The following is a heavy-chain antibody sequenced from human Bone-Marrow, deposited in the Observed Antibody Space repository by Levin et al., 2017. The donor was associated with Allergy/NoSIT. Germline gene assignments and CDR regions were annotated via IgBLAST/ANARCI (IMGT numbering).Heavy chain of an antibody. V-gene: IGHV4-30-4*01. J-gene: IGHJ6*02. Sequence: SQTLSLTCTVSGGSINIGFYYWSWIRQSPGRGLEWLGHIFYNGDTKYNPSLKSRLNISLDRSKNQLSLNLRSLTAADTAVYFCAREKPSVMGTSGMDVWGRGTTVTVSS. CDR2: IFYNGDT. CDR1: GGSINIGFYY. D-gene: IGHD3-16*01. CDR3: AREKPSVMGTSGMDV.